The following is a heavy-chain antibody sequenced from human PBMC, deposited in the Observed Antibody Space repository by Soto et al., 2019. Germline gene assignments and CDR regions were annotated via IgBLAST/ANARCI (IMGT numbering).Heavy chain of an antibody. D-gene: IGHD3-16*01. CDR3: TRDLFSYDYSGILWFDP. Sequence: PGGSLRLSCAVSGFAFSGSAMYWVRQASGKGPEWVGRIRSKGHNYATEYAASVKGRFTISRDDSKNTAYLQMNSLQTEDTAVYYCTRDLFSYDYSGILWFDPWGQGTLVTVSS. CDR1: GFAFSGSA. J-gene: IGHJ5*02. CDR2: IRSKGHNYAT. V-gene: IGHV3-73*01.